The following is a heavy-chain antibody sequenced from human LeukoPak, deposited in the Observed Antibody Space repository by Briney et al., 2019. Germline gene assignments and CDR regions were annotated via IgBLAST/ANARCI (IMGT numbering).Heavy chain of an antibody. CDR3: ARPNYYDSSGVVGY. CDR2: ISYDGSNK. Sequence: GFLRLSCAASGFIFSSYAMHWVRQAPGKGLEWVAVISYDGSNKYYADSVKGRFTISRDNSKNTLYLQMNSLRAEDTAVYYCARPNYYDSSGVVGYWGQGTLVTVSS. V-gene: IGHV3-30*04. J-gene: IGHJ4*02. D-gene: IGHD3-22*01. CDR1: GFIFSSYA.